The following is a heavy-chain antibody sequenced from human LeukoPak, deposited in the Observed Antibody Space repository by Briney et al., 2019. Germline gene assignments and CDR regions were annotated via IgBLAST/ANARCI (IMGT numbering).Heavy chain of an antibody. CDR1: GGIFSSYA. Sequence: ASVKVSCKASGGIFSSYAISWVRQAPGQGLEWMGGIIPIFGTANYAQKFQGRVTITADESTSTAYMELSSLRSEDTAVYYCARALIGLVLATNAFDIWGQGTMVTVSS. D-gene: IGHD5-12*01. CDR2: IIPIFGTA. V-gene: IGHV1-69*13. CDR3: ARALIGLVLATNAFDI. J-gene: IGHJ3*02.